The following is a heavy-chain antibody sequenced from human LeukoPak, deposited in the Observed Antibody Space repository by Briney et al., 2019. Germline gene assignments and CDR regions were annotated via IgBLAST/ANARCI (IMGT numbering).Heavy chain of an antibody. Sequence: PGGSLRLSCAASGFTFSDHYMDWVRQAPRKGLQWVGRSRNKGNSYTTEYAASVKGRFTISRDDSKKSMYLQMNSLKTEDTAVYYCARDSGHWGQGTLVTVSS. CDR1: GFTFSDHY. CDR2: SRNKGNSYTT. CDR3: ARDSGH. D-gene: IGHD3-10*01. V-gene: IGHV3-72*01. J-gene: IGHJ1*01.